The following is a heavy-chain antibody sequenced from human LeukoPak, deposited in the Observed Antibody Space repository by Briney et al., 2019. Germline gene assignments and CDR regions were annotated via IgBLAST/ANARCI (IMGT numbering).Heavy chain of an antibody. V-gene: IGHV3-30*02. CDR3: ALSIRRSRYFDL. Sequence: GGSLRLSCATSGFTFNSYNMYWVRQPPGKGLEWVSFIQYDGSYEYCADSVKGRFTISRDNSKNTLYLQVSRMKPEDTAIYYCALSIRRSRYFDLWGRGTLVTVSS. CDR2: IQYDGSYE. CDR1: GFTFNSYN. J-gene: IGHJ2*01.